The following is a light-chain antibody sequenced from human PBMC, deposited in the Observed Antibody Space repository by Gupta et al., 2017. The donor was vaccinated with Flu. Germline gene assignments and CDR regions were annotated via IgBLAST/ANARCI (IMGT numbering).Light chain of an antibody. V-gene: IGKV3-15*01. CDR2: GAS. CDR3: QQYNNWPPLT. CDR1: QSVSSK. Sequence: ATLSVSPGERATLSCRASQSVSSKLAWYQQKPGQAPRLLIHGASTRATGISARFSGSGSGTEFTLTISSLQSEDFAFYYCQQYNNWPPLTFGGGTKVEIK. J-gene: IGKJ4*01.